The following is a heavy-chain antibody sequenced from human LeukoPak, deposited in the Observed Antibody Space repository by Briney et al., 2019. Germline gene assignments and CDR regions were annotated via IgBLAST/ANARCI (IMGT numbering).Heavy chain of an antibody. D-gene: IGHD2-2*01. Sequence: SVRVSCKASGGTFSSYAINWVRQAPGPGLEWMGGIIPIFGTANYAQKFQDRVTITADESTSTAYMELSSLRSEDTAIYYCASRLYCSNTRCRNFPFAYWGQGTLVTVSS. J-gene: IGHJ4*02. V-gene: IGHV1-69*01. CDR2: IIPIFGTA. CDR3: ASRLYCSNTRCRNFPFAY. CDR1: GGTFSSYA.